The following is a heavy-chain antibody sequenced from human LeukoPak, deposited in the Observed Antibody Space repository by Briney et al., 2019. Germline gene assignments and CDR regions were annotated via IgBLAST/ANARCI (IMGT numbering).Heavy chain of an antibody. J-gene: IGHJ6*03. CDR2: INPSGGST. CDR3: ARGEDIVLMVYGLMDV. D-gene: IGHD2-8*01. V-gene: IGHV1-46*01. Sequence: ASVKVSCKASGYTFTSYYMHWVRQAPGQGLEWMGIINPSGGSTSYAQKFQGRVTMTRDTSTSTVYMELSSLRSEDTAVYYCARGEDIVLMVYGLMDVWGKGTTVTVSS. CDR1: GYTFTSYY.